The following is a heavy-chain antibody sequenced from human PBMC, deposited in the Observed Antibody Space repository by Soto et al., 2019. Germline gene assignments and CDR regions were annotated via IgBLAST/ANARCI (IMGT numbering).Heavy chain of an antibody. D-gene: IGHD6-13*01. V-gene: IGHV4-4*02. CDR3: ARVSYSSSWYY. Sequence: LSLTCDVSGGSITYGNWWIWVRQPPAKGLEWIGEIYPSGSTNYNPSLKRRVTLSLDKSKNQFSLKLTSVTAADTAVYYCARVSYSSSWYYWGQGTLVTVSS. CDR1: GGSITYGNW. J-gene: IGHJ4*02. CDR2: IYPSGST.